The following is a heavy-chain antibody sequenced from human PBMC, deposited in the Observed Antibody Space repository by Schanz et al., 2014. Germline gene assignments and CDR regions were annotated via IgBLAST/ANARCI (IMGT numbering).Heavy chain of an antibody. CDR2: ISSSGSYT. Sequence: VQLVESGGGLVKPGGSLRLSCAASGFTFSDYYMSWIRQAPGKGLEWVSYISSSGSYTNYADSVKGRFTTSRDNGKKSMYLQMNSLRAEDTAVYYCVRLDSSSWYPRYWGQGTLVTVSS. CDR1: GFTFSDYY. J-gene: IGHJ4*02. V-gene: IGHV3-11*05. CDR3: VRLDSSSWYPRY. D-gene: IGHD6-13*01.